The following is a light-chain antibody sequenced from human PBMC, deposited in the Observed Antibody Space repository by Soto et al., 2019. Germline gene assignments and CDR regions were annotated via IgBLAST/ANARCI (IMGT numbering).Light chain of an antibody. CDR2: EVS. CDR3: SSLTTSFTYV. CDR1: SSDVGAYNY. V-gene: IGLV2-14*01. J-gene: IGLJ1*01. Sequence: QSALTQPASVSGSPGQSVAISCTGTSSDVGAYNYVSWYQQHPGKAPKLLLSEVSNRPSGVSDRFSGSKSDNTASLTISGLQAEDEADYYCSSLTTSFTYVFGTGTKLTVL.